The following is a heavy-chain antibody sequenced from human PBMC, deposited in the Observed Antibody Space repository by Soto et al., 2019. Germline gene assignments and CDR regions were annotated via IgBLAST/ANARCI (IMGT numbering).Heavy chain of an antibody. D-gene: IGHD6-19*01. J-gene: IGHJ4*02. CDR2: INAGNGNT. CDR1: GYTFTSYA. V-gene: IGHV1-3*01. CDR3: AGSNPMASGWDLLFDY. Sequence: AASVKVSCKASGYTFTSYAMHWVRQAPGQRLEWMGWINAGNGNTKYSQKFQGRVTITRDTSASTAYMELSSLRSEDTAVYYCAGSNPMASGWDLLFDYWGQGTLVTVSS.